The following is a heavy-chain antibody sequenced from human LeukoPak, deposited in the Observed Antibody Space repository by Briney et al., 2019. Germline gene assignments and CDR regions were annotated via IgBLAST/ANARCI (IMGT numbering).Heavy chain of an antibody. D-gene: IGHD4-23*01. CDR1: GFTFSSYG. J-gene: IGHJ4*02. CDR2: IWYDGSNK. V-gene: IGHV3-33*06. Sequence: PGRSLRLSCAASGFTFSSYGMHWVRQAPGKGLEWVAVIWYDGSNKCYADSVKGRFTISRDNSKNTLYLQMNSLRAEDTAVYYCAKDSRGGNPCGIDYWGQGTLVTVSS. CDR3: AKDSRGGNPCGIDY.